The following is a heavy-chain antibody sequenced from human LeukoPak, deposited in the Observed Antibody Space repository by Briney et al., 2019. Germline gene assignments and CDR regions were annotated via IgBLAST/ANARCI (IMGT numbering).Heavy chain of an antibody. D-gene: IGHD5-24*01. Sequence: GGSLRLSCAASGFTFSKYGVHWVRQAPGKGLEWVVVISDAGSEKYYADSVKGRFTISRDNSKNTVYLQMNSLRPEDTAVCYCAKNSGRDGYNDYFDYWGQGTLVTVSS. J-gene: IGHJ4*02. CDR2: ISDAGSEK. V-gene: IGHV3-30*18. CDR3: AKNSGRDGYNDYFDY. CDR1: GFTFSKYG.